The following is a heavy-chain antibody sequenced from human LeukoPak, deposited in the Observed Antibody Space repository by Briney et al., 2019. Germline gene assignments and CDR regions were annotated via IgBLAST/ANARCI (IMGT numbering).Heavy chain of an antibody. J-gene: IGHJ4*02. CDR3: AKDLNVAAAGYYFDY. Sequence: GRSLRLSCAASGFTFSNYGMHWVRQAPGKELEWVAVVANDGRDKRYADSVKGRFTISRDNSKNTVYLQMNSLRAEDTAVYYCAKDLNVAAAGYYFDYWGQGTLVTVSS. V-gene: IGHV3-30*18. CDR1: GFTFSNYG. CDR2: VANDGRDK. D-gene: IGHD6-13*01.